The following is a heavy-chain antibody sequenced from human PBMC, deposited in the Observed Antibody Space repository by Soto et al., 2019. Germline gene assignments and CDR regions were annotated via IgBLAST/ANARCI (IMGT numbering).Heavy chain of an antibody. V-gene: IGHV4-31*03. D-gene: IGHD2-15*01. Sequence: SETLSLTCTVSGGSISSGVCGFYCWRWLRQHPGKGLEWIGYISYSGSTYYNPSLKSRVEISVDTSKNQLSLKLTSVTAADTAVYYCARDDCSGGSCYWFDWGQGTLVTVSS. CDR3: ARDDCSGGSCYWFD. J-gene: IGHJ4*02. CDR2: ISYSGST. CDR1: GGSISSGVCGFYC.